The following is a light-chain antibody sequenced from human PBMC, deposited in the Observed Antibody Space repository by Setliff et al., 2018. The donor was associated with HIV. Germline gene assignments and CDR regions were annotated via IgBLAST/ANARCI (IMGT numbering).Light chain of an antibody. CDR3: QRLHTYPT. V-gene: IGKV1-9*01. CDR1: QGISTY. J-gene: IGKJ1*01. Sequence: DIQLTESPSFLSASVGDRVTITCRASQGISTYLAWYQQRPGNAPRLLIYFASRLEDGVPSRFVGAGSETEFTLTINSLQPEDFATYYCQRLHTYPTFGQGTKVDIK. CDR2: FAS.